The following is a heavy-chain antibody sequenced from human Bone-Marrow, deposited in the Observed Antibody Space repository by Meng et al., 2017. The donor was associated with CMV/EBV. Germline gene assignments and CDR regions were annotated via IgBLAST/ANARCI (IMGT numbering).Heavy chain of an antibody. CDR1: GYTFTTYG. CDR2: ISGYNGKT. J-gene: IGHJ4*02. CDR3: ARWRSGSYFGY. V-gene: IGHV1-18*01. D-gene: IGHD1-26*01. Sequence: GESLKISCKASGYTFTTYGISWVRQAPGQGLEWMGWISGYNGKTNYAQKLQGRVTMTTDTSTSTAYMELRSLRSDDTAVYYCARWRSGSYFGYWGQGTLVTVSS.